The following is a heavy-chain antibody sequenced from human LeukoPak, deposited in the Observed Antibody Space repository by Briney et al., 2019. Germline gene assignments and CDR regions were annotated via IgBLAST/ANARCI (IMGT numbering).Heavy chain of an antibody. J-gene: IGHJ4*02. D-gene: IGHD3-22*01. V-gene: IGHV4-39*07. CDR2: IYYSGST. CDR3: ARDSVDYYDSSGYSGFDY. Sequence: PSETLSLTCTVSGGSISSDNYYWGWIRQPPGKGLEWIGSIYYSGSTYYNPSLKSRVTISVDTSKNQFSLKLSSVTAADTAVYYCARDSVDYYDSSGYSGFDYWGQGTLVTVSS. CDR1: GGSISSDNYY.